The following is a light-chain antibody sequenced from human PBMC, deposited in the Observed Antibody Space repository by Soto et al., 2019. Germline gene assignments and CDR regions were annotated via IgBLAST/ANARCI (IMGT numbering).Light chain of an antibody. V-gene: IGKV1-27*01. CDR2: SAS. CDR3: QEHYSAPPVA. Sequence: DIQMTQSPSSLSASVGDRVTITCRASKGIDHSLAWYQQKPGKVPKLRIYSASTLQSGVPSRFSGSGSGTDFTLTITSLQPEDVATYYCQEHYSAPPVAFGPGTKVDV. CDR1: KGIDHS. J-gene: IGKJ3*01.